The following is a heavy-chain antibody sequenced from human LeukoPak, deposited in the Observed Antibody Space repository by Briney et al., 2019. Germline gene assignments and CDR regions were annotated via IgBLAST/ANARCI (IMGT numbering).Heavy chain of an antibody. D-gene: IGHD3-10*01. J-gene: IGHJ3*02. Sequence: GGSLRLSCAASGFSFSNYGIHWVRQAPGKGLEWVASIWTDGSKKYNADSVKGRFTISRDNSKNTAYLQMNSLRGDDTALYYCAREGSATIDFGSETNSGGAFDIWGQGTVVTVSS. CDR2: IWTDGSKK. V-gene: IGHV3-33*01. CDR1: GFSFSNYG. CDR3: AREGSATIDFGSETNSGGAFDI.